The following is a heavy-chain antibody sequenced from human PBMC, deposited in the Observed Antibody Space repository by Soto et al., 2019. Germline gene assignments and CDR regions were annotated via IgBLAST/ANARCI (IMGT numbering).Heavy chain of an antibody. Sequence: SETLSLTCAVYGGSFSGYYWSWIRQPPGKGLEWIGEINHSGSTNYNPSLKSRVTISVDTSKNQFSLKLSSVTAADTAVYYCARAVSVAAAGTTYFQHWGQGTLVTVSS. CDR2: INHSGST. D-gene: IGHD6-13*01. J-gene: IGHJ1*01. CDR3: ARAVSVAAAGTTYFQH. CDR1: GGSFSGYY. V-gene: IGHV4-34*01.